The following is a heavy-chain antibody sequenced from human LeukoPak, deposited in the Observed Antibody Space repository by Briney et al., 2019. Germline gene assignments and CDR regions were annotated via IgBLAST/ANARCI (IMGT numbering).Heavy chain of an antibody. CDR3: ARDHISDY. D-gene: IGHD2-21*01. CDR2: INPNSGGT. V-gene: IGHV1-2*02. J-gene: IGHJ4*02. CDR1: GYTFIDYY. Sequence: ASVKVSCKASGYTFIDYYIHWVRQAPGQGLEWMGWINPNSGGTNYAQKFQGRVTMTRDTSISTAYMELSRLRSDDTAVYYCARDHISDYWGQGTLVTVSS.